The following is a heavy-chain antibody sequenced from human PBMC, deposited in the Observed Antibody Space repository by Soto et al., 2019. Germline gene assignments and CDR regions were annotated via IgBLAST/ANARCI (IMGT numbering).Heavy chain of an antibody. D-gene: IGHD3-22*01. Sequence: GASVKVSCKASGYTFTNYYIHWVRQAPGQGLEWMGIINPGGSFTDYAQKFQGRVTMTRDTSTSTVYMDLSSLRSEDTALYYCARGTFDSSGYIPDCWGQGTLVTVSS. J-gene: IGHJ4*02. V-gene: IGHV1-46*03. CDR1: GYTFTNYY. CDR2: INPGGSFT. CDR3: ARGTFDSSGYIPDC.